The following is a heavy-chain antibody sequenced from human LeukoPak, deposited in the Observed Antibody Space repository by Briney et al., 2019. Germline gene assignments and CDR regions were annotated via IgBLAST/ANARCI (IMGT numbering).Heavy chain of an antibody. CDR1: GGSISSYY. Sequence: PSETLSLTCTVSGGSISSYYWSWIRQPPGKGLEWIGYIYTSGSTNYNPSLKSRVTMSVDTSKNQFSLKLSSVTAADTAVYYCAAGYCSSWYSGNFDYWGQGTLVTVSS. CDR2: IYTSGST. D-gene: IGHD6-13*01. V-gene: IGHV4-4*09. CDR3: AAGYCSSWYSGNFDY. J-gene: IGHJ4*02.